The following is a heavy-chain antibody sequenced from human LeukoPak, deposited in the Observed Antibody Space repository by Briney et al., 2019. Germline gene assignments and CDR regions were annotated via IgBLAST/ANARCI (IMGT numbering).Heavy chain of an antibody. J-gene: IGHJ6*03. D-gene: IGHD5-18*01. Sequence: EASVKVSCKASGYTFTGYYMYWVRQAPGQGLDWMGWINPKSGGTNYAQKFQGRVTMTRDTSIRTAYMELRRLRSDDTAVYYCARGHRYGFLSGDHYYYYMDVWGKGTSVTISS. CDR2: INPKSGGT. CDR3: ARGHRYGFLSGDHYYYYMDV. CDR1: GYTFTGYY. V-gene: IGHV1-2*02.